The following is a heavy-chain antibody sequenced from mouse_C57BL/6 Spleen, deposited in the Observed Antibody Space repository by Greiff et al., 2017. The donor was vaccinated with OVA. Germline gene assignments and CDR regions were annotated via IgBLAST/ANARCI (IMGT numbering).Heavy chain of an antibody. V-gene: IGHV1-76*01. CDR1: GYTFTDYY. J-gene: IGHJ2*01. D-gene: IGHD1-1*01. CDR2: IYPGSGNT. Sequence: VMLVESGAELVRPGASVKLSCKASGYTFTDYYINWVKQRPGQGLEWIARIYPGSGNTYYNEKFKGKATLTAEKSSSTAYMQLSSLTSEDSAVYFCARSTATYGSSPYFDYWGQGTTLTVSS. CDR3: ARSTATYGSSPYFDY.